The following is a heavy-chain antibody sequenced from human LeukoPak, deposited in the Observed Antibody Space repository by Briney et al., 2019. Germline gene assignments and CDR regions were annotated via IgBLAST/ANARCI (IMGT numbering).Heavy chain of an antibody. CDR3: ARDAIVVGGG. V-gene: IGHV3-21*01. Sequence: GGSLRLSCAASGFTFSSYSMNWVRQAPGKGLEWVSSISSSSSYIYYADSVKGQFTISRDDAKNSLYLQMNSLRAEDTAVYYCARDAIVVGGGWGQGTMVTVSS. CDR1: GFTFSSYS. CDR2: ISSSSSYI. D-gene: IGHD3-22*01. J-gene: IGHJ3*01.